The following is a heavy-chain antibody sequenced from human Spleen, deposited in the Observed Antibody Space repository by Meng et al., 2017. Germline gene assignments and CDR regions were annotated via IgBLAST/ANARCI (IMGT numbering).Heavy chain of an antibody. CDR1: GGSISSTSYY. CDR3: ARGPTTMAHDFDY. Sequence: QLQLQEAGPGLVKPSETLPLTGPVSGGSISSTSYYWGWIRQPPGKGLEWIGSIYYSGSTYYNPSLKSRVTISVDTSKNQFSLKLSSVTAADTAVYYCARGPTTMAHDFDYWGQGTLVTVSS. CDR2: IYYSGST. J-gene: IGHJ4*02. D-gene: IGHD4-11*01. V-gene: IGHV4-39*07.